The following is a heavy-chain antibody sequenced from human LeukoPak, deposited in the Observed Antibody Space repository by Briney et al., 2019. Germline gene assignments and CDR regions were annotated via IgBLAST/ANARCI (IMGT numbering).Heavy chain of an antibody. CDR1: GFTFSSYS. V-gene: IGHV3-20*04. J-gene: IGHJ4*02. Sequence: GGSLRLSCAASGFTFSSYSMNWVRQVPGKGLEWVSGINWNGGSTGYADSVKGRFTISRDNAKNSLYLQMNSLRAEDTALYYCARPISYYYDSSGSLNYFDYWGQGTLVTVSS. CDR3: ARPISYYYDSSGSLNYFDY. D-gene: IGHD3-22*01. CDR2: INWNGGST.